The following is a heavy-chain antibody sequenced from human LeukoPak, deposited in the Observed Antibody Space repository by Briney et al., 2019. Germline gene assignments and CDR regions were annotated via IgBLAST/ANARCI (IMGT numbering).Heavy chain of an antibody. V-gene: IGHV3-15*01. Sequence: GGSLRLSCAASGFTFSNAWMSWVRQAPGKGLEWVGRIKSKTDGGTTDYAAPVKGRFTISRDDSKNTLYLQMNSLKTEDTAVYYCTRDRYYDFWSGYYRAFGTWGQGTMVTVSS. CDR3: TRDRYYDFWSGYYRAFGT. CDR2: IKSKTDGGTT. D-gene: IGHD3-3*01. J-gene: IGHJ3*02. CDR1: GFTFSNAW.